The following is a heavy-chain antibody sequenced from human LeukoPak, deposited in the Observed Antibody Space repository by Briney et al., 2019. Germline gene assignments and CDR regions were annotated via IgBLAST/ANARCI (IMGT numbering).Heavy chain of an antibody. CDR1: GYTFTSYG. V-gene: IGHV1-18*04. CDR2: ISAYNGNT. Sequence: ASVKVSCTASGYTFTSYGISWVRQAPGQGLEWMGWISAYNGNTNYAQKLQGRVTMTTDTSTSTAYMELRSLRSDDTAVYYCARDEIIVGATKGSDYWGQGTLVTVSS. CDR3: ARDEIIVGATKGSDY. D-gene: IGHD1-26*01. J-gene: IGHJ4*02.